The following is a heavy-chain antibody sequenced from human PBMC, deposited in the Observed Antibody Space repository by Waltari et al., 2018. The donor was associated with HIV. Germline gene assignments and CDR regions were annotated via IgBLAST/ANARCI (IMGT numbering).Heavy chain of an antibody. CDR1: GASIGSKYY. J-gene: IGHJ6*02. CDR2: ISHSCNT. V-gene: IGHV4-39*01. Sequence: QLQLQESGPGLVKPSETLSLTCSVSGASIGSKYYWGWVRQPPGKGLEWIATISHSCNTYYNPSLNNLGTIPADTSKSQFSLKLTSVTATDTAVYYCLLEGYFYGMDVWGPGTTVTVSS. CDR3: LLEGYFYGMDV. D-gene: IGHD1-1*01.